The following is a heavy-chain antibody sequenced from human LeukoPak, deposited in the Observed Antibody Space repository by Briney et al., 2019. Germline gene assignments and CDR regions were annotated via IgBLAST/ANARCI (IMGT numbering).Heavy chain of an antibody. D-gene: IGHD2-2*01. CDR1: GYTFSGYY. CDR2: INPNSGDT. CDR3: ARVQYQLLFEGNWFDP. V-gene: IGHV1-2*02. Sequence: ASVKVSCKASGYTFSGYYIHWVRQAPGQGLEWMGWINPNSGDTYYAQKFQGRVTMTRDTSSSTAYMDLNSLISDDTAVYYCARVQYQLLFEGNWFDPWGQGTLVTVSS. J-gene: IGHJ5*02.